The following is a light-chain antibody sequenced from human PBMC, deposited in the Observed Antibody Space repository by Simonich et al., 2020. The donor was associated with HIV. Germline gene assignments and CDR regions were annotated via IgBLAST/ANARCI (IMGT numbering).Light chain of an antibody. CDR1: NSDVGAYTY. CDR3: SSYAGSNTVV. Sequence: QSALPQPPSASGSPGQSVTISCTGTNSDVGAYTYVSWYQQHPGKAPKLIIYEVNKRPSGGPDRFSGSKADNTASLTVSVLQAEDEANYYCSSYAGSNTVVFGGGTKLTVL. V-gene: IGLV2-8*01. CDR2: EVN. J-gene: IGLJ2*01.